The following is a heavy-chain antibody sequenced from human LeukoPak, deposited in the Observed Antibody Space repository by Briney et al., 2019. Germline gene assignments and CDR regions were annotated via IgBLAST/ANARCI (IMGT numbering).Heavy chain of an antibody. CDR2: VGIAGDT. V-gene: IGHV3-13*01. J-gene: IGHJ3*01. D-gene: IGHD1-14*01. CDR1: GFTFNNYE. Sequence: GGSLRLSCAASGFTFNNYEMHWVRQTAGKGLEWVSAVGIAGDTFYTGSVKGRFSISRDNAESSLFLQMNSLRAGDTAVYYCAREGRMGTADAFDVWGQGTMVTVSS. CDR3: AREGRMGTADAFDV.